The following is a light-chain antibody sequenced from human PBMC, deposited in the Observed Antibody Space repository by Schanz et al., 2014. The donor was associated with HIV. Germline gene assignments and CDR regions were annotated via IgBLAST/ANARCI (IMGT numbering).Light chain of an antibody. J-gene: IGLJ2*01. Sequence: QSALTQPASMSGSPGQSITISCTGTNSDVGGYNYVSWYQQHPGKAPKLMIYDVSHRPSGVSNRFSASKSGNTASLTISGLQAEDEADYYCSSYTTDSTLVFGGGTKLTVL. CDR1: NSDVGGYNY. CDR3: SSYTTDSTLV. V-gene: IGLV2-14*03. CDR2: DVS.